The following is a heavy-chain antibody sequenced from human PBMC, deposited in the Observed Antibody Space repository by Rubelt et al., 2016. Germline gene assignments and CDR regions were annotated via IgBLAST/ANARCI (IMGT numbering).Heavy chain of an antibody. CDR1: GFTFDDYA. Sequence: EVQLVESGGGLVKPGGSLRLSCAASGFTFDDYAMHWVRQAPGKGLEWVSVIYSGGSTYYADSVKGRFTISRDNAKNTLYLQMNSLRAEDTAVYYCARSLMIVVADQDAFDIWGQGTMVTVSS. J-gene: IGHJ3*02. CDR2: IYSGGST. CDR3: ARSLMIVVADQDAFDI. V-gene: IGHV3-66*02. D-gene: IGHD3-22*01.